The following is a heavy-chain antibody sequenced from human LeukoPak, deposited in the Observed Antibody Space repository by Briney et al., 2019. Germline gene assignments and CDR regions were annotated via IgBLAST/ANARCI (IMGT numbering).Heavy chain of an antibody. Sequence: GESLKISCKGSGYTFPNYWIGWVRQMPGKGLEWMGIIYPGDSNTRYSPYFQGQVTISADKSISTAYLQWSSLKASDTAMYYCARFAYGSDYFPGHYWGQGTLVTVSS. J-gene: IGHJ4*02. V-gene: IGHV5-51*01. CDR3: ARFAYGSDYFPGHY. CDR1: GYTFPNYW. CDR2: IYPGDSNT. D-gene: IGHD3-22*01.